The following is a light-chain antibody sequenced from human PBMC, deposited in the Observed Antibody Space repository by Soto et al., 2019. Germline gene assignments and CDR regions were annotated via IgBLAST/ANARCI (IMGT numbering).Light chain of an antibody. Sequence: QSALTQPPSVSGSPGQSVTISCTGTSSDVGSYNRVSWYQQPPGTAPKLIIYEVSNRPSGVPDRFSGSKSGNTASLTISGLQAEDEADYCCSSYTDSSTVVFGGGTKLTVL. CDR1: SSDVGSYNR. CDR3: SSYTDSSTVV. J-gene: IGLJ2*01. V-gene: IGLV2-18*02. CDR2: EVS.